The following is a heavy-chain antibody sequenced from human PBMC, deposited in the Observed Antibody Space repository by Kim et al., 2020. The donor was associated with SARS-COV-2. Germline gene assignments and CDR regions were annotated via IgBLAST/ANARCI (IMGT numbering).Heavy chain of an antibody. CDR1: GFTFSSYG. V-gene: IGHV3-33*01. J-gene: IGHJ6*02. D-gene: IGHD3-10*01. CDR3: ARDRGEGVRGVYYYGVDV. Sequence: GGSLRLSCAASGFTFSSYGMHWVRQAPGKGLEWVAVIWYDGSNKHYADSVKGRFTISRDNSKNTLYLQMNSLRAEDTAVYYCARDRGEGVRGVYYYGVDVWGQGTTVTVSS. CDR2: IWYDGSNK.